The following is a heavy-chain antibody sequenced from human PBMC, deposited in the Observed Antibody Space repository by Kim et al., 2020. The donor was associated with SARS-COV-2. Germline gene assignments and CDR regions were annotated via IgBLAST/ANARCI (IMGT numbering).Heavy chain of an antibody. D-gene: IGHD2-15*01. CDR1: GGSISNYY. J-gene: IGHJ3*02. V-gene: IGHV4-59*08. CDR3: ARCGWSVESFDI. Sequence: SETLSLTCTVSGGSISNYYWTWIRQPPGKGLEWIGYIYYSGSTNYNPSLKSRVIISVDTSKNQFSLRLRSVTAADTAVYYCARCGWSVESFDIWGQGTMVTVFS. CDR2: IYYSGST.